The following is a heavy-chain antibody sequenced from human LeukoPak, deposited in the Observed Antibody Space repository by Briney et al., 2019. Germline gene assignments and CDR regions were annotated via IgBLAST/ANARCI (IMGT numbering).Heavy chain of an antibody. D-gene: IGHD2-15*01. CDR3: AREGCSGGSCFISGMDV. V-gene: IGHV1-69*13. Sequence: ASVKVSCKASGGTFSSYAIGWVRQAPGQGLEWMGGIIPIFGTANYAQKFQGRVTITADESTSTAYMELSSLRSEDTAVYYCAREGCSGGSCFISGMDVWGQGTTVTVSS. J-gene: IGHJ6*02. CDR1: GGTFSSYA. CDR2: IIPIFGTA.